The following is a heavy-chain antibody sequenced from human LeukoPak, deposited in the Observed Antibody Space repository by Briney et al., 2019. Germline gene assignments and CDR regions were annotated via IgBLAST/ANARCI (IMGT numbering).Heavy chain of an antibody. D-gene: IGHD6-13*01. J-gene: IGHJ3*02. Sequence: PSETLSLTCTVSGGSISSYYWSWIRQPAGKGLEWIWRIYTSGSTNYNPSLKSRVTMSVDTSKNQFSLKLSSVTAADTAVYYCVRDMGSRWYKVYAFDIWGQGTMVTVSS. V-gene: IGHV4-4*07. CDR3: VRDMGSRWYKVYAFDI. CDR2: IYTSGST. CDR1: GGSISSYY.